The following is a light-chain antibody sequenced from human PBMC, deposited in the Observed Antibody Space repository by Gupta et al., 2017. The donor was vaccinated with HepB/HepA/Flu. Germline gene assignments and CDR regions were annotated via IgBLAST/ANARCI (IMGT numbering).Light chain of an antibody. V-gene: IGKV1-39*01. Sequence: DIQMTQSPSSLSASVGDRVTITCRASQSIRNYLNWYQHKPGKAPKLLIYSASTLQNEVPSRFSGSGSGTEFTLTISSLQPEDFAAYYCQQCFTTPHTFGQGTRLELK. J-gene: IGKJ5*01. CDR3: QQCFTTPHT. CDR1: QSIRNY. CDR2: SAS.